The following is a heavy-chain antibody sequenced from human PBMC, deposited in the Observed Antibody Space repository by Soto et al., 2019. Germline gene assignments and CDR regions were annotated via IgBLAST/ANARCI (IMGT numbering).Heavy chain of an antibody. CDR2: IWCDGSNK. V-gene: IGHV3-33*01. CDR3: ARGSPRNTDFDY. Sequence: HPGGSLRLSCAASGFTFSSYGMHWVRQAPGKGLEWVAVIWCDGSNKYYADSVKGRFTISRDNSKNTLYLQMNSLRAEDTAVYYCARGSPRNTDFDYWGQGTLVTVSS. CDR1: GFTFSSYG. D-gene: IGHD1-1*01. J-gene: IGHJ4*02.